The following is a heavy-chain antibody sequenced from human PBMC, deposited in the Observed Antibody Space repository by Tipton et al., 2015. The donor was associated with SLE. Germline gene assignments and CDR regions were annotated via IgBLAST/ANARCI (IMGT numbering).Heavy chain of an antibody. V-gene: IGHV4-38-2*01. Sequence: TLSLTCSVSGFSISSSHYWGWIRQSPGKGLEWIGSIYHSGNTYYTPSLKSRVTISIDISRNQFSLKVSSVTAADTAVYYCARQRGVPTAGALNWFDPWGQGTLVTVSS. CDR2: IYHSGNT. CDR1: GFSISSSHY. D-gene: IGHD2-2*01. J-gene: IGHJ5*02. CDR3: ARQRGVPTAGALNWFDP.